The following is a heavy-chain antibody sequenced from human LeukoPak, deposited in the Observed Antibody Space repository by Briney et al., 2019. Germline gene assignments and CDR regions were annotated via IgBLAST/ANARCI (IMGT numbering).Heavy chain of an antibody. J-gene: IGHJ4*02. V-gene: IGHV3-43D*03. CDR3: AKTYYENGGYLFDY. CDR1: GFTFEDYA. D-gene: IGHD3-22*01. CDR2: INWDGRDT. Sequence: GGSLRLPCAASGFTFEDYAMVWVRQAPGKGLEWLSLINWDGRDTYYAGSVKGRFTVSRDNSKNSLYLQMNSLRPEDTALYYCAKTYYENGGYLFDYWGQGAPVTVSS.